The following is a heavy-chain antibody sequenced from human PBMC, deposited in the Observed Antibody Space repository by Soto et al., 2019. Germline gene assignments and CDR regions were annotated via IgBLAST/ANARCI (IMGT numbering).Heavy chain of an antibody. V-gene: IGHV4-59*01. Sequence: SETLSLTCTVSGGSISPFYWNWYRQPPGKRLEWIGYVYYTGATKYNPSVKSRVTISVDTSKNQFSLNLTSVTAADTAVYFCVGGMGWLPDYWGQGTLVTVSS. D-gene: IGHD5-12*01. CDR1: GGSISPFY. CDR3: VGGMGWLPDY. CDR2: VYYTGAT. J-gene: IGHJ4*02.